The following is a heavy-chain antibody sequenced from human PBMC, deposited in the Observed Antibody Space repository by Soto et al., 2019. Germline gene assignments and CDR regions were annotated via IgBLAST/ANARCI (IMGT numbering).Heavy chain of an antibody. Sequence: QVQLQESGPGLVKPSETLSLTCTVSGGSISSYYWSWIRQPPGKGLEWIGYIYYSGSTNYNPSLKSRVTISVDTSKNQFSLKLSSVTAADTAVYYCARWARYQLLPGSAFDIWGQGTMVTVSS. CDR2: IYYSGST. J-gene: IGHJ3*02. D-gene: IGHD2-2*01. CDR1: GGSISSYY. V-gene: IGHV4-59*01. CDR3: ARWARYQLLPGSAFDI.